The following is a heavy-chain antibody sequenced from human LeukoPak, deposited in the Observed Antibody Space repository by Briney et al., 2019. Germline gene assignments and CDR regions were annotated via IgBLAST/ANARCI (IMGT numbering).Heavy chain of an antibody. V-gene: IGHV3-43D*03. CDR2: ISWDGGST. CDR1: GFTFDDYA. D-gene: IGHD2-15*01. Sequence: GGSLRLSCAASGFTFDDYAMHWVRQAPGKGLEWVSLISWDGGSTYYADSVKGRFTISRDNSKNSLYLQMNSLRAEDTALYYCAKDGIEVVAATYYYYMEVWGKGTTVTVSS. CDR3: AKDGIEVVAATYYYYMEV. J-gene: IGHJ6*03.